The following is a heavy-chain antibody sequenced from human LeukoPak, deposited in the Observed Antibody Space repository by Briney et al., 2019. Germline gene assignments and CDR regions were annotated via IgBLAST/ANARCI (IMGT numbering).Heavy chain of an antibody. V-gene: IGHV3-30*04. D-gene: IGHD5-24*01. CDR3: AKAGGYNYPTAYYFDY. Sequence: GGSLRLSCTASGFTFGDYAMSWVRQAPGKGLEWVAVMSFDGSRKDHADSVKGRFTISRDNSKNTLSLQMNSLRTDDTAVYYCAKAGGYNYPTAYYFDYWGQGTLVTVSS. J-gene: IGHJ4*02. CDR1: GFTFGDYA. CDR2: MSFDGSRK.